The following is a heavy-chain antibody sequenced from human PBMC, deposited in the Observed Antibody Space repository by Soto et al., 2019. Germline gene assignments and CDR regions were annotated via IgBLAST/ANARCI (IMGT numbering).Heavy chain of an antibody. D-gene: IGHD3-10*01. CDR1: GFSLSTSGVG. Sequence: GSGPTLVNPTQTLTLTCTFSGFSLSTSGVGVGWIRQPPGKALEWLALIYWNDDKRYSPSLKSRLTITKDTSKNQVVLTMTNMDPVDTATYYCALVDKGPGSYYGSGSYSPWFDPWGQGTLVTVSS. J-gene: IGHJ5*02. CDR2: IYWNDDK. V-gene: IGHV2-5*01. CDR3: ALVDKGPGSYYGSGSYSPWFDP.